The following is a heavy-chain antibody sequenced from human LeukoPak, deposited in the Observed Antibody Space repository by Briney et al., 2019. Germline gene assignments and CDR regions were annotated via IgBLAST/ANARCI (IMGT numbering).Heavy chain of an antibody. CDR2: MNQDGSEQ. Sequence: GGSLRLSCAASGFDFDNYWMTWVRQAPGKGLEWVANMNQDGSEQYYVDSVKGRFTISRDNGKKPLYLQMNSLRAEDTAVYYCSRGQGCAYWGQGTLVTVSS. CDR1: GFDFDNYW. CDR3: SRGQGCAY. J-gene: IGHJ4*02. D-gene: IGHD2-8*01. V-gene: IGHV3-7*04.